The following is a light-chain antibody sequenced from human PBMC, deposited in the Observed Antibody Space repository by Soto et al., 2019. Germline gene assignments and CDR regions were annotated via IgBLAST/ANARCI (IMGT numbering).Light chain of an antibody. CDR3: QSCDSGLSYV. CDR2: GNS. V-gene: IGLV1-40*01. CDR1: SSNIGAGYD. Sequence: QSVLTQPPSVSGAPGQRVTISCTGSSSNIGAGYDVHWYQQLPGTVPKLLIYGNSNRPSGVPDRFSGSKSGTSASLAITGVQAEDEAVSYCQSCDSGLSYVFGSGTKLTVL. J-gene: IGLJ1*01.